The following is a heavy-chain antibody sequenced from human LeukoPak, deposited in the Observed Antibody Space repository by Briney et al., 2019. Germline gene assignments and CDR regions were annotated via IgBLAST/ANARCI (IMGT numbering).Heavy chain of an antibody. Sequence: GGSLRLSCAASGFTFSGYSMNWVRQAPGKGLEWVSSISSSSSYIYYADSVKGRFTISRDNARNSLYLQMNSLRAEDTAVYYCARGVVRYFDYWGQGALVTVSS. V-gene: IGHV3-21*01. CDR2: ISSSSSYI. CDR3: ARGVVRYFDY. J-gene: IGHJ4*02. CDR1: GFTFSGYS. D-gene: IGHD3-9*01.